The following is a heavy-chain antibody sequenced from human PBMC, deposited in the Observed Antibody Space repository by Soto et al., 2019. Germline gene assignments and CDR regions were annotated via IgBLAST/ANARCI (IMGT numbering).Heavy chain of an antibody. Sequence: QVQLVQSGAEVKKPGASVKVSCKASGYTFTSYGLSWGRLAPGQVLEWMGRISSYNYNTNYAQKLQGRVSMNRDTSTSTAYMELKSLRSDYTAVYYCARVVGSLGHWFVPWGQGTLVTVSS. J-gene: IGHJ5*02. CDR1: GYTFTSYG. D-gene: IGHD1-26*01. CDR3: ARVVGSLGHWFVP. CDR2: ISSYNYNT. V-gene: IGHV1-18*01.